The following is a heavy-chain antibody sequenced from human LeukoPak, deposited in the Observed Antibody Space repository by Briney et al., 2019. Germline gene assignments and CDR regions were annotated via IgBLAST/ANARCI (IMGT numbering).Heavy chain of an antibody. CDR2: TYYRSKWYN. CDR3: ARANGHYGMDV. J-gene: IGHJ6*04. V-gene: IGHV6-1*01. CDR1: GDSVSSNSAA. Sequence: PTLSLPFSISGDSVSSNSAARNWSRQSPSRGLEWLGRTYYRSKWYNDYAVSVKSRITINPDTSKNQFSLQLNSVTPEDTAVYYCARANGHYGMDVWGKGTTVTVSS.